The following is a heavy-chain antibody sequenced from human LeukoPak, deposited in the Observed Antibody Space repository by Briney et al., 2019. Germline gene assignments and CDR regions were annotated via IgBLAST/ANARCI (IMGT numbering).Heavy chain of an antibody. J-gene: IGHJ3*02. CDR3: AKSNGYGLVDI. D-gene: IGHD3-10*01. V-gene: IGHV4-4*07. CDR1: GGSINSYY. CDR2: IYASGST. Sequence: PSETLSLTCTVSGGSINSYYWSWLRQPAERGLEWIGRIYASGSTTYNPSLRSRVAISMDTSKNQFSLRLTSVTAADTAVYYCAKSNGYGLVDIWGQGTMVTVSS.